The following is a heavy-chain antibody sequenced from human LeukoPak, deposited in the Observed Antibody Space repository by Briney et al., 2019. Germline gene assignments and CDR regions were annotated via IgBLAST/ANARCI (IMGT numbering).Heavy chain of an antibody. V-gene: IGHV3-74*01. CDR3: ARGGYYDILTGYSERYYFDY. CDR1: GFTFSSYW. CDR2: INSDGSST. Sequence: GGSLRLSCAASGFTFSSYWMHWVRQAPGKGLVWVSRINSDGSSTSYADSVKGRFTISRDNAKNTLYLQMNSLRAEDTAVYYCARGGYYDILTGYSERYYFDYWGQGTLVTVSS. D-gene: IGHD3-9*01. J-gene: IGHJ4*02.